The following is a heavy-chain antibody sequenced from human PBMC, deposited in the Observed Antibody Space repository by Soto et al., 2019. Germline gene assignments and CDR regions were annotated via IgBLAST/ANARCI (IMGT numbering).Heavy chain of an antibody. Sequence: PGRSLRLSCAASGFTFSSYSKNCVRQAPGKGLEWVSYISSSSSTIYYADSVKGRFTISRDNAKNSLYLQMNSLRDEDTAVYYCATTTSHYGGYYYYGMDVWGQGTTVTVSS. CDR1: GFTFSSYS. CDR2: ISSSSSTI. V-gene: IGHV3-48*02. J-gene: IGHJ6*02. CDR3: ATTTSHYGGYYYYGMDV. D-gene: IGHD4-17*01.